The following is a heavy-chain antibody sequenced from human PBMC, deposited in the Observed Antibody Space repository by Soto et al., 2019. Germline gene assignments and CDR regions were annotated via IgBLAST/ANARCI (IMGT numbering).Heavy chain of an antibody. Sequence: ASVKVSCKASGYTFTSYYMHWVRQAPGQGLEWMGIINPSGGSTSYAQKFQGRVTMTRDTSTSTVYMELSSLRSEDTAVYYCARGTRGYYDSSAYLGYWGQGTLGTAPQ. CDR2: INPSGGST. V-gene: IGHV1-46*01. D-gene: IGHD3-22*01. CDR1: GYTFTSYY. J-gene: IGHJ4*02. CDR3: ARGTRGYYDSSAYLGY.